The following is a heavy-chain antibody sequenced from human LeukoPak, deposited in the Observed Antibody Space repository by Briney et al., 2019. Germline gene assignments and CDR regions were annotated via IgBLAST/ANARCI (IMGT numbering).Heavy chain of an antibody. CDR3: ARLGVHNAFDI. Sequence: ASVKVSCKASGYTXTRYGISWVRQAPGQGLEWMGWISGYNGNTNYAEKLQGRVTMTTDTSTSTVYMELRSLRSDDTAVYYCARLGVHNAFDIWGQGTMVTVSS. CDR1: GYTXTRYG. V-gene: IGHV1-18*01. J-gene: IGHJ3*02. D-gene: IGHD3-16*01. CDR2: ISGYNGNT.